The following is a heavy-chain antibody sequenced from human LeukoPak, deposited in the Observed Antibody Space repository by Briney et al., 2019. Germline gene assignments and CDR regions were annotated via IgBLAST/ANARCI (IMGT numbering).Heavy chain of an antibody. CDR3: ARGGYCRSGNCFVLAAEFDY. V-gene: IGHV1-2*02. D-gene: IGHD2-15*01. CDR2: INPNSGGT. CDR1: GYTFTGYY. Sequence: ASVTLSCKASGYTFTGYYMHWVRQAPGQGLEWMGWINPNSGGTDYAQKFQGRVNMTRDTSISTAYMELKWLGSDDTAVYYCARGGYCRSGNCFVLAAEFDYWGQGTLVTVSS. J-gene: IGHJ4*02.